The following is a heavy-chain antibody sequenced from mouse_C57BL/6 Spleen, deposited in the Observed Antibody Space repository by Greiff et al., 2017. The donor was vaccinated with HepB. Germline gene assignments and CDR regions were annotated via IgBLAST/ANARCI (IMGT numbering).Heavy chain of an antibody. CDR1: GYTFTSYW. CDR3: ARERVTTVRGDYFDY. CDR2: IHPNSGST. D-gene: IGHD1-1*01. V-gene: IGHV1-64*01. Sequence: QVQLKQPGAELVKPGASVKLSCKASGYTFTSYWMHWVKQRPGQGLEWIGMIHPNSGSTNYNEKFKSKATLTVDKSSSTAYMQLSSLTSGDSAVYYCARERVTTVRGDYFDYWGQGTTLTVSS. J-gene: IGHJ2*01.